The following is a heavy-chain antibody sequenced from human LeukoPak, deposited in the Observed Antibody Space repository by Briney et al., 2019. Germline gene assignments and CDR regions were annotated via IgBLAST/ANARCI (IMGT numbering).Heavy chain of an antibody. Sequence: ASVKVSCKASGYTFTSYAMNWVRQAPGQGLEWMGWINTNTGNPTYAQGFTGRFVFSLDTSVSTAYLQISSLKAEDTAVYYCARGLVVVVAATRRGHLNWFDPWGQGTLVTVSS. J-gene: IGHJ5*02. CDR3: ARGLVVVVAATRRGHLNWFDP. D-gene: IGHD2-15*01. V-gene: IGHV7-4-1*02. CDR2: INTNTGNP. CDR1: GYTFTSYA.